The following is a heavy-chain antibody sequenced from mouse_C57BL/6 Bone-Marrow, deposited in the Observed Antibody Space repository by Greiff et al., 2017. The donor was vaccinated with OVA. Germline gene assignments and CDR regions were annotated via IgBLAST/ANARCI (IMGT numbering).Heavy chain of an antibody. D-gene: IGHD2-1*01. Sequence: EVQGVESGAELVRPGASVKLSCTASGFNIKDDYMHWVKQRPEQGLEWIGWIDPENGDTEYASKFQGKATITADTSSNTAYLQLSSLTSEDTAVYYCTTAMVKYYFDYWGQGTTLTVSS. CDR1: GFNIKDDY. J-gene: IGHJ2*01. CDR3: TTAMVKYYFDY. CDR2: IDPENGDT. V-gene: IGHV14-4*01.